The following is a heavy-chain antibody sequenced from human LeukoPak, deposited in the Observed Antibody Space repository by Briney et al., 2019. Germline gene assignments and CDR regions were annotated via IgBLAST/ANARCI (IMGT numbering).Heavy chain of an antibody. Sequence: QPGGSLRLSCAASGFTFSSYAMSWVRQAPGKGLEWVSAISGSGGSTYYADSVKGQFTISRDNSKNTLYLQMNSLKTEDTAVYYCTTESHYYDSSGYYVSFFDYWGQGTLVTVSS. CDR2: ISGSGGST. D-gene: IGHD3-22*01. CDR3: TTESHYYDSSGYYVSFFDY. CDR1: GFTFSSYA. V-gene: IGHV3-23*01. J-gene: IGHJ4*02.